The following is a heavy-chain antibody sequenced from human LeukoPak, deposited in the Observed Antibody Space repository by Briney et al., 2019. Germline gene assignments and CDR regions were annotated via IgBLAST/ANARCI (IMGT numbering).Heavy chain of an antibody. V-gene: IGHV4-34*01. CDR1: GETFSGFY. J-gene: IGHJ4*02. CDR3: GRAPETVAIDY. Sequence: SETLSLTCAVYGETFSGFYWTWIRQSPGGGLQWIGEIDHTGSAKYNPSLKSQVSMSVDTSKNQFALKMRSVTAADTAIYYCGRAPETVAIDYWGQGTLVTVSS. CDR2: IDHTGSA. D-gene: IGHD5-12*01.